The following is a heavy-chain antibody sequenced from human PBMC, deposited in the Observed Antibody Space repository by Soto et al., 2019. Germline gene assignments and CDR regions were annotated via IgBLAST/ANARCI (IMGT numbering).Heavy chain of an antibody. V-gene: IGHV3-74*01. Sequence: EVQLVESGGGLVQPGGSLRLSCAASGFTFSSYWMHWVRQAPGKGLVWVSRINSDGSSTSYADSVKGRFTISRDNAKNTVYLQMNSLRAEYTAVYYCARDRVVVVPADTGGYYYYYGMDVWGQGTTVTVSS. CDR3: ARDRVVVVPADTGGYYYYYGMDV. J-gene: IGHJ6*02. CDR2: INSDGSST. CDR1: GFTFSSYW. D-gene: IGHD2-2*01.